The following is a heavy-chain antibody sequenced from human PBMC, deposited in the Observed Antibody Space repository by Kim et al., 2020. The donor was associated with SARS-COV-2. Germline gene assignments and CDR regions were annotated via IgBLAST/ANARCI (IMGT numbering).Heavy chain of an antibody. V-gene: IGHV3-30*18. D-gene: IGHD6-13*01. Sequence: GGSLRLSCVASGFPFSVYDMHWVRQAPGKGLEWVAIISTDGSRVHYADSVAGRFTISRDNAKNTLFLQVTFLSAEDTALYYCAKPSSSYYLWGQGTLVTVSS. J-gene: IGHJ4*02. CDR1: GFPFSVYD. CDR2: ISTDGSRV. CDR3: AKPSSSYYL.